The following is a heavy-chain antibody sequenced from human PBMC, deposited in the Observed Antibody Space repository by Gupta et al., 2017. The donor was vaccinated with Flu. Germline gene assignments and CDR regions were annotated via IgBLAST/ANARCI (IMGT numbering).Heavy chain of an antibody. Sequence: QVQLVQSGAEVKKPGSSVKVSCKASGGSFSGYATSWVRQAPGQGLEWMGGIIPIFGTTKYAQKFQGRVTITADEFPSIAYMELRSLRSEDTAVYYCASGQSLSSSWYDAFDIWGQGTTVTVSS. CDR3: ASGQSLSSSWYDAFDI. V-gene: IGHV1-69*01. CDR2: IIPIFGTT. CDR1: GGSFSGYA. D-gene: IGHD6-13*01. J-gene: IGHJ3*02.